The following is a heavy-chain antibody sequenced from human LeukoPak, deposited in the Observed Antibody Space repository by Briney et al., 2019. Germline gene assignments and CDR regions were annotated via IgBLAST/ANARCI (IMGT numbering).Heavy chain of an antibody. J-gene: IGHJ6*02. CDR2: ISGSGGST. V-gene: IGHV3-23*01. CDR1: GFTFSSYA. Sequence: GGSLRLSCAASGFTFSSYAMSWVRQAPGKGLEWVSAISGSGGSTYYADSVKGRFTISRDNAKETLYLQMTSLRAEDTAVYSCASLLTPYHGSGGGGMDVWGQGTTVTVSS. CDR3: ASLLTPYHGSGGGGMDV. D-gene: IGHD3-10*01.